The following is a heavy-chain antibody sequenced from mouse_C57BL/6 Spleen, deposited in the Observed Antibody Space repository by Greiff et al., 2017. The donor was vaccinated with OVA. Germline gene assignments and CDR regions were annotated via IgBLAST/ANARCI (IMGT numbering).Heavy chain of an antibody. CDR1: GYTFTSYW. CDR2: IDPSDSYT. CDR3: ARGVDY. Sequence: VQLQQPGAELVKPGASVKLSCKASGYTFTSYWMQWVKQRPGQGLEWIGEIDPSDSYTNYNQKFKGKATLTVDTSSSPAYMQLSSLTSEDSAVYYCARGVDYWGQGTTLTVSS. J-gene: IGHJ2*01. V-gene: IGHV1-50*01.